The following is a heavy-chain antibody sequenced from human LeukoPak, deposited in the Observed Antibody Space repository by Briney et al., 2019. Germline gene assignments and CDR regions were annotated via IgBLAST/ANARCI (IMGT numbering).Heavy chain of an antibody. Sequence: PSETLSLTCAVYGGSFSGYYWSWIRQPPGKGLGWIGEINHSGSTNYNPSLKSRATISVDTSKNQFSLKLSSVTAADTAVYYCARGGYYFVDWGQGTLVTVSS. V-gene: IGHV4-34*01. CDR3: ARGGYYFVD. D-gene: IGHD3-22*01. CDR2: INHSGST. J-gene: IGHJ4*02. CDR1: GGSFSGYY.